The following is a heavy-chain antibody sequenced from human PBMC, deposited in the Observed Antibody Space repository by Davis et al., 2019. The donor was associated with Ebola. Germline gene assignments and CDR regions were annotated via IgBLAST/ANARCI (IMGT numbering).Heavy chain of an antibody. CDR2: IKQDGSEK. J-gene: IGHJ4*02. V-gene: IGHV3-7*01. CDR3: ARRSHY. D-gene: IGHD6-6*01. CDR1: VFTFSRNS. Sequence: GASLKISCAASVFTFSRNSMSWVRQAPGKGLELVANIKQDGSEKYYVDSVKGRFTISRDNAKNSPYLQMNSLRAEDTAVYYCARRSHYWGQGTLVTVSS.